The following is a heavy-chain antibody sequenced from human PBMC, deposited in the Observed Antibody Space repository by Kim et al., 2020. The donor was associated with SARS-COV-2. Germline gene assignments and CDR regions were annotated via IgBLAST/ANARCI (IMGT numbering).Heavy chain of an antibody. CDR3: ARGCFGAGCFYLDF. CDR2: IWNDGTYE. J-gene: IGHJ4*01. Sequence: GGSLRLSCAASGFTFSSYGMHWVRRAPGKGLEWVAIIWNDGTYEYYGDSVKGRFTISRDNSKNTLYLQLNSLRADDTAVYYCARGCFGAGCFYLDFWGHGTLVTVSS. CDR1: GFTFSSYG. V-gene: IGHV3-33*01. D-gene: IGHD2-15*01.